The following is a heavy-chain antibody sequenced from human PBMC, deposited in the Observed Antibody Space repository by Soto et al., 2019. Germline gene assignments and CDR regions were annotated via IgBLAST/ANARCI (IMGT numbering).Heavy chain of an antibody. J-gene: IGHJ3*01. Sequence: QVQLVQSGAEVKKPGASVKVSCKASGYAFGAYYIYWVRQAPGQGLEWMGYINPHGGGARYVQEFRDRLTITTDTPKDTAYMELRSLTSDATAIYYCAKDRVRTPNGADSFDVWGQGTSVTVS. CDR2: INPHGGGA. D-gene: IGHD2-8*01. CDR3: AKDRVRTPNGADSFDV. V-gene: IGHV1-2*02. CDR1: GYAFGAYY.